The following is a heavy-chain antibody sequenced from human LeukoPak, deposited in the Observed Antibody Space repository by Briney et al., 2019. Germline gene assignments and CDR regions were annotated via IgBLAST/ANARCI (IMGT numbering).Heavy chain of an antibody. CDR1: GFTFSSYA. CDR2: ISYDGSNK. V-gene: IGHV3-30-3*01. J-gene: IGHJ3*02. Sequence: GGSLRLSCAASGFTFSSYAMHWVRQAPGKGLEWVAVISYDGSNKYYADSVKGRFTISRDNSKNTLYLQMNSLRAEDTAVYYCARVSIGLELNDAFDIWGQGTMVTVSS. CDR3: ARVSIGLELNDAFDI. D-gene: IGHD1-26*01.